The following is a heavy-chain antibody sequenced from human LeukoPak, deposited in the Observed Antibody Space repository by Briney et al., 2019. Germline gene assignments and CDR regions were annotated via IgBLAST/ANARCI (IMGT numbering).Heavy chain of an antibody. Sequence: GGSLRLSCAASGFTFSSYAMHWVRQAPGKGLEWVAVISYDGSNKYYADSVKGRSTISRDNSKNTLYLQMNSLRAEDTAVYYCARVGSSWHFDYWGQGTLVTVSS. J-gene: IGHJ4*02. V-gene: IGHV3-30-3*01. CDR1: GFTFSSYA. CDR2: ISYDGSNK. CDR3: ARVGSSWHFDY. D-gene: IGHD6-13*01.